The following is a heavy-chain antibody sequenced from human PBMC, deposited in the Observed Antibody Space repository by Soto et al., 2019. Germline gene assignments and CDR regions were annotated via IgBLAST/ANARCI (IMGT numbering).Heavy chain of an antibody. CDR3: ARSLGYCTNGVCPMAV. Sequence: GASVKVSCKASGYTFTSYAMHWVRQAPGQRLEWMGWINAGNGNTKYSQKFQGRVTITRDTSASTAYMELSSLRSEDTAVYYCARSLGYCTNGVCPMAVWGKDTPVPVSS. CDR2: INAGNGNT. D-gene: IGHD2-8*01. J-gene: IGHJ6*04. V-gene: IGHV1-3*01. CDR1: GYTFTSYA.